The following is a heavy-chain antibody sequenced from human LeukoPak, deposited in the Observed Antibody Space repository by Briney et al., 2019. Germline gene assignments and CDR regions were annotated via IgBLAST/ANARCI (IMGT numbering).Heavy chain of an antibody. V-gene: IGHV1-8*01. CDR3: ARGTDSSGYYYYYYGMDV. Sequence: GASVKVSCKASGYTFTSYDINWVRQATRQGLEWMGWMNPNSGNTGYAQKFQGRVTMTRNTSISTAYMELSSLRSEDTAVYYCARGTDSSGYYYYYYGMDVWGQGTTVTVSS. CDR1: GYTFTSYD. CDR2: MNPNSGNT. D-gene: IGHD3-22*01. J-gene: IGHJ6*02.